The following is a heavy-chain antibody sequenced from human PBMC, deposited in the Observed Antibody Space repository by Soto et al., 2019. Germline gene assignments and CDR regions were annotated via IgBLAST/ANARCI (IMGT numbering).Heavy chain of an antibody. CDR1: GYTFTSYG. CDR3: ARDLGSSGWPYYGMDV. J-gene: IGHJ6*02. V-gene: IGHV1-18*01. Sequence: AASVKVSCKASGYTFTSYGISCVRQAPGQGLEWMGWISAYNGNTNYAQKLQGRVTMTTDTSTSTAYMELRSLRSDDTAVYYCARDLGSSGWPYYGMDVWGQGTTVTVSS. D-gene: IGHD6-19*01. CDR2: ISAYNGNT.